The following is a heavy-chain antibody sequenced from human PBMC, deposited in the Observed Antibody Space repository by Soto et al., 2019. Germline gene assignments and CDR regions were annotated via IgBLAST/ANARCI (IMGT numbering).Heavy chain of an antibody. J-gene: IGHJ4*02. V-gene: IGHV3-7*03. CDR3: ARSPYFFRGPLDY. CDR1: GFTFSSYW. D-gene: IGHD3-9*01. CDR2: IKQDGSGK. Sequence: GGSLRLSCAASGFTFSSYWMSWVRQAPGKGLEWVANIKQDGSGKYFVDSVKGRFTISRDNAKNSLYLQMNSLRAEDKAVYYCARSPYFFRGPLDYWGQGALVTVSS.